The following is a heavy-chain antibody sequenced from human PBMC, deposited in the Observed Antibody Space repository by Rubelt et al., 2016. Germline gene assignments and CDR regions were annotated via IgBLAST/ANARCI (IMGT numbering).Heavy chain of an antibody. V-gene: IGHV1-69*04. Sequence: QVQLVQSGPEVKKPGSSVKVSCKASGGTFSSYAISWVRQAPGQGLEWMGRIIPILGIANYAQKFQGRVTITADKSTSTAYMELSSLRCEDTAVYYCASGQERWLQFVNWGQGTLVTVSS. CDR1: GGTFSSYA. D-gene: IGHD5-24*01. CDR3: ASGQERWLQFVN. J-gene: IGHJ4*02. CDR2: IIPILGIA.